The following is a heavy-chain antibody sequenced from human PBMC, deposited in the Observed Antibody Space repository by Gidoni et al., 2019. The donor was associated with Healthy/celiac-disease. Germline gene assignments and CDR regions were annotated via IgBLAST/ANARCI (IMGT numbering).Heavy chain of an antibody. CDR2: LSYDGSNK. V-gene: IGHV3-30-3*01. D-gene: IGHD3-10*01. J-gene: IGHJ4*02. CDR1: GFPVSSYA. Sequence: QVQLVESGGGVVQPGRSLRLSWAASGFPVSSYAMHWVRQAPGKGLEWVAVLSYDGSNKYYADSVKGRFTISRDNSKNTLYLQMNSLRAEDTAVYYCASGRYSGSGSYYIDYWGQGTLVTVSS. CDR3: ASGRYSGSGSYYIDY.